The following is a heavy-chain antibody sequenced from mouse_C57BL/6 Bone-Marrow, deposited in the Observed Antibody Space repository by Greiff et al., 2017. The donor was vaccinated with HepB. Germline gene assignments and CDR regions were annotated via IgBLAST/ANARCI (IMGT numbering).Heavy chain of an antibody. CDR3: ARGGLRLRVDY. CDR2: IYPGSGST. J-gene: IGHJ2*01. V-gene: IGHV1-55*01. CDR1: GYTFTRYW. Sequence: QVQLQQPGAELVKPGASVKMSCKASGYTFTRYWITWVKQRPGQGLEWIGDIYPGSGSTNYNEKFKSKATRTVDTSSSTAYMQLSSLTSEDSAVYYCARGGLRLRVDYWGQGTTLTVSS. D-gene: IGHD3-2*02.